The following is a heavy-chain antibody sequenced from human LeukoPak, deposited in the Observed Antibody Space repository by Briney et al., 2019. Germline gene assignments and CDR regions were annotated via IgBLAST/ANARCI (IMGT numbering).Heavy chain of an antibody. CDR1: DYTFTSYG. Sequence: GALVKLCYKASDYTFTSYGISWVRQAPGQRLEWMGWISAYNGNTNYAQKLQGRVTMTTDTSTSTAYMELRSLRSDDTAVYYCARERPPHFYDSSGYYYGAEFFQHWGQGTLVTVSS. D-gene: IGHD3-22*01. V-gene: IGHV1-18*01. CDR3: ARERPPHFYDSSGYYYGAEFFQH. CDR2: ISAYNGNT. J-gene: IGHJ1*01.